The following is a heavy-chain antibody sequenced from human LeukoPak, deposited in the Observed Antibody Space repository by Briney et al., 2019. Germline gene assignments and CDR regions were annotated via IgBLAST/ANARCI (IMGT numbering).Heavy chain of an antibody. CDR3: TSGPTNWGLLEVGH. Sequence: QSGGSLRLSCAASGFTFSNAWMSWVRQAPGKGLEWVGFIRRKAYGGTTEYAASVKGRFTISRDDSKSIAYLQMNSLKIEDTAVYYCTSGPTNWGLLEVGHWGQGTLVTVSS. J-gene: IGHJ4*02. D-gene: IGHD7-27*01. V-gene: IGHV3-49*04. CDR1: GFTFSNAW. CDR2: IRRKAYGGTT.